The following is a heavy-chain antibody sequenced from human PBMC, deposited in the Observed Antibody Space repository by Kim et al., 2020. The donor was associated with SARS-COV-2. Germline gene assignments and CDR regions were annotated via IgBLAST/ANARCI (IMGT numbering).Heavy chain of an antibody. CDR3: AKGGDMDI. V-gene: IGHV3-30*18. CDR2: ITSDGGHK. CDR1: GFASSTYG. Sequence: GGSLRLSCAASGFASSTYGMHWVRQAPGRGLEWVSLITSDGGHKFYGDSVKGRVTVSRDNSKNTLYLQMDRLRVEDTAVYYCAKGGDMDIWGQGTTVTVSS. J-gene: IGHJ6*02.